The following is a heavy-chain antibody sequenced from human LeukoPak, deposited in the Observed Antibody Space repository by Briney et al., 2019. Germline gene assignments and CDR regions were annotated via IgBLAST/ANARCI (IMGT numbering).Heavy chain of an antibody. CDR2: ISGSGGST. V-gene: IGHV3-23*01. J-gene: IGHJ4*02. CDR3: AKDPEWELLSQFDY. Sequence: GGSLRLSCAASGFTFSSYAMSWVRQAPGKGLEWVSAISGSGGSTYYADSVKGRFTISRDNSKNTLYLQMNSLRAVDTAVYYCAKDPEWELLSQFDYWGQGTLVTVSS. D-gene: IGHD1-26*01. CDR1: GFTFSSYA.